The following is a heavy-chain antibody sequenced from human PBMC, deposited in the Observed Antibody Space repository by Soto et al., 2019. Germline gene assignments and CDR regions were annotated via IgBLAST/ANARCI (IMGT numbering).Heavy chain of an antibody. V-gene: IGHV3-23*01. D-gene: IGHD2-2*02. Sequence: PGGSLRLACAASGVTFSSYAMSWVRQAPGKGLEWVSAISGSGGSTYYADSVKGRFTISRDNSKNTLYLQMNSLRAEDTAVYYCAKSAFVVVPSTITRPSYIYPRAQRALVTVSS. J-gene: IGHJ5*02. CDR1: GVTFSSYA. CDR3: AKSAFVVVPSTITRPSYIYP. CDR2: ISGSGGST.